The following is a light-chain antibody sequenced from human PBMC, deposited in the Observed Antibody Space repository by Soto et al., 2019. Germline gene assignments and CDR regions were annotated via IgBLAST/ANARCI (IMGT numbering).Light chain of an antibody. CDR2: AAS. CDR1: QGITNW. CDR3: QQAQSFPPT. Sequence: DVQMTQSPSSVSASVGDRVTISCRASQGITNWLAWYQQKPGKAPELLIHAASSLQSGVPSRFSGSGSGTDFTLTITSLQAEGCANYFCQQAQSFPPTFGGGTKVEIK. J-gene: IGKJ4*01. V-gene: IGKV1D-12*01.